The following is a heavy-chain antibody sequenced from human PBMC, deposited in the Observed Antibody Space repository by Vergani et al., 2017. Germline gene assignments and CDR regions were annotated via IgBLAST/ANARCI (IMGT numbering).Heavy chain of an antibody. CDR3: VRSYCSGGSCSYWYFDL. D-gene: IGHD2-15*01. CDR1: GASVSSSVSSSGYS. J-gene: IGHJ2*01. CDR2: LYYRGNS. Sequence: QVRLQESGPGLVKPSETLSLTCTVSGASVSSSVSSSGYSWGWLRQPPGKGLEWIASLYYRGNSYYSPSLRSRLTISVDTSKNQFSLKLTSVTAADTAVYYCVRSYCSGGSCSYWYFDLWGRGTLVPVSS. V-gene: IGHV4-39*01.